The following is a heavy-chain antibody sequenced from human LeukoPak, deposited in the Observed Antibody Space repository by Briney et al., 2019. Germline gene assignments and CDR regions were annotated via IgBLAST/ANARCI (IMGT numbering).Heavy chain of an antibody. Sequence: SETLSLTCTVSGASISSHYWSWIRQPAGKGLEWIGRIYTSGSTNYNPSLKSRVTLSVDTSKNQFSLKLRSVTAADTAVYYCARDYGGWRFDYWGQGTLVTVSS. CDR2: IYTSGST. CDR1: GASISSHY. D-gene: IGHD2-8*01. CDR3: ARDYGGWRFDY. V-gene: IGHV4-4*07. J-gene: IGHJ4*02.